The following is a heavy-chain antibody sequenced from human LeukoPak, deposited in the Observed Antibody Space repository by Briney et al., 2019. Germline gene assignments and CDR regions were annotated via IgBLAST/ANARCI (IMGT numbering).Heavy chain of an antibody. J-gene: IGHJ4*02. CDR3: ARRRGDFWSDYYAFDY. CDR1: GGSISNSY. CDR2: IYYSGDT. Sequence: NPSETLSLTCTVSGGSISNSYWSWIRQPPGKGLEWIGYIYYSGDTNYNPSLTSRVTISLEKSKNQFSLKLSSVTAADPAVYYCARRRGDFWSDYYAFDYWGQGTLVTVSS. D-gene: IGHD3-3*01. V-gene: IGHV4-59*08.